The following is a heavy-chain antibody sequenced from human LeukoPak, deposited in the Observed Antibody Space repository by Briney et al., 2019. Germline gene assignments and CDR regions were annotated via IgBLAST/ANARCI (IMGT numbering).Heavy chain of an antibody. CDR3: AKDLADPVGYYFDY. D-gene: IGHD2-15*01. J-gene: IGHJ4*02. CDR1: GFTFSSYA. V-gene: IGHV3-23*01. Sequence: GSLRLSCAASGFTFSSYAMSCVRQAPGKGLEWVSAISGSGGCTYYADSVKGRFTISRDNSKNTLYLQMNSLRAEDTAVYYCAKDLADPVGYYFDYWGQGTLVTVSS. CDR2: ISGSGGCT.